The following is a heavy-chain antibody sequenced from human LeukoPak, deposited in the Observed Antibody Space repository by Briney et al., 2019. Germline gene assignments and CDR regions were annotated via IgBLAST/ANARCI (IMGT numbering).Heavy chain of an antibody. Sequence: PGGSLRLSCAASGFTFSRYWMSWVRQAPGKGLEWVASINQDESAKRYVDSVKGRFTISRDNTKNSLFLQMNSLRAEDAAFYYCAKLLPDVTINDFWGHGTLVTVSS. V-gene: IGHV3-7*01. CDR2: INQDESAK. J-gene: IGHJ4*01. CDR1: GFTFSRYW. CDR3: AKLLPDVTINDF. D-gene: IGHD5-24*01.